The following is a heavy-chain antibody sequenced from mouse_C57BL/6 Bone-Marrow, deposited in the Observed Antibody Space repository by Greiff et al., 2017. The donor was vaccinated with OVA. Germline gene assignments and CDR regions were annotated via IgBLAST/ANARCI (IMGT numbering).Heavy chain of an antibody. CDR3: ARRTGNSWYFDV. J-gene: IGHJ1*03. V-gene: IGHV8-12*01. CDR1: GFSLSTSGMG. CDR2: IYWDDDK. Sequence: QVQLKESGPGILQSSQTLSLTCSFSGFSLSTSGMGVSWIRQPSGKGLEWLAHIYWDDDKRSNPSLKSRLTISKDTSRNQVFLKITSVDTADTATYYCARRTGNSWYFDVWGTGTTVTVSS. D-gene: IGHD2-1*01.